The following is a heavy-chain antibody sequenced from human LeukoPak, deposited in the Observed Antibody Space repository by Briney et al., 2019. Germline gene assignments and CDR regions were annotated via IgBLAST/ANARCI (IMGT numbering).Heavy chain of an antibody. CDR2: IKGDGSDT. CDR3: ARDRSPGWFDP. V-gene: IGHV3-74*01. CDR1: GFTFSSYW. J-gene: IGHJ5*02. Sequence: GGSLRLSCAASGFTFSSYWMHWVRQAPGKGLVWVSRIKGDGSDTSYADFVEGRLTISRDNAKDTLYLQMNSLRAEDTAVYYCARDRSPGWFDPWGQGTLVTVSS.